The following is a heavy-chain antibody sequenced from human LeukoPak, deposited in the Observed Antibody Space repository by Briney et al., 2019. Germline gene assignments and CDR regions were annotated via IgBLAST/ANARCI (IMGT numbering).Heavy chain of an antibody. D-gene: IGHD3-10*01. V-gene: IGHV3-66*01. J-gene: IGHJ4*02. CDR1: GFTVSNNY. Sequence: GGSLRLSCAASGFTVSNNYMSWVRQAPGKGLEWVSVIYSGGSTYYADSVKGGFTISRDNSKNTVDLQMNSLRAEDTAVYFCARGLYGSGTGDYWGLGTLVTVSS. CDR2: IYSGGST. CDR3: ARGLYGSGTGDY.